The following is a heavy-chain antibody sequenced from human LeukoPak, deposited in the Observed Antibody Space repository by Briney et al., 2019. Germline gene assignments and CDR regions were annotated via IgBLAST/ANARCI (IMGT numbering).Heavy chain of an antibody. CDR3: ASPLSPRGYSYGAFDY. CDR1: GFTVSSNY. D-gene: IGHD5-18*01. J-gene: IGHJ4*02. Sequence: PGGSLRLSCAASGFTVSSNYMTWVRQAPGKGLEWVSVIFGGGSTYYADSVKGRFTISRDNSKNTLYLQMNSLRAEDTAVYYCASPLSPRGYSYGAFDYWGQGTLVTVSS. V-gene: IGHV3-66*01. CDR2: IFGGGST.